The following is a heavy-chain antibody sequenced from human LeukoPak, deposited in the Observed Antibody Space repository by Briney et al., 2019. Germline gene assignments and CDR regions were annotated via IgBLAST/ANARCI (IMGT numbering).Heavy chain of an antibody. Sequence: GGSLRLSCAASGFTFSSYAMSWVRQAPGKGLEWVSVIYNSGRTYYADSVKGRFTISRDNSKNTLYLQMNSLRAEDTAVYYCARKLLLRWYFDLWGRGTLVTVSS. V-gene: IGHV3-66*01. D-gene: IGHD2-21*02. CDR3: ARKLLLRWYFDL. J-gene: IGHJ2*01. CDR1: GFTFSSYA. CDR2: IYNSGRT.